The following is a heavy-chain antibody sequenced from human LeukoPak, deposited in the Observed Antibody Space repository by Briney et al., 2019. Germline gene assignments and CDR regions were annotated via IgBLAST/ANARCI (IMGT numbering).Heavy chain of an antibody. CDR2: IYISGST. CDR1: GGSVSSGSYY. J-gene: IGHJ3*02. V-gene: IGHV4-61*02. Sequence: PSETLSLTCTVSGGSVSSGSYYWSWIRQPAGKGLEWIGRIYISGSTNYNPSLKSRVTMSVDTSKNQFSLRLTSVTAADTAVYYCARDNGSGYYPDAFDIWGQGTMVTVSS. CDR3: ARDNGSGYYPDAFDI. D-gene: IGHD3-22*01.